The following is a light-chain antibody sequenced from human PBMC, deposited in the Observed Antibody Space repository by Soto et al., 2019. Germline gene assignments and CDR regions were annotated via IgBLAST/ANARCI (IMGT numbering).Light chain of an antibody. CDR3: QQYSSLWA. CDR2: DVS. J-gene: IGKJ1*01. CDR1: QSFSRW. V-gene: IGKV1-5*01. Sequence: DIQVTQSPSTLSASVGDRVTITCRASQSFSRWLAWYQQKPGKPPKVLIYDVSRLESGVPSRFSGSGSGTEFTLTISRLQPEGVATYYCQQYSSLWAFGQGTTGDIK.